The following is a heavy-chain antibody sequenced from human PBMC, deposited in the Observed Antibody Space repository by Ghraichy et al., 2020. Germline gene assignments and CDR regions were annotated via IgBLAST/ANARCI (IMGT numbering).Heavy chain of an antibody. CDR2: IYHNRST. V-gene: IGHV4-38-2*01. D-gene: IGHD4-17*01. CDR1: GYSISTGYY. Sequence: SETLSLTCGVSGYSISTGYYWGWIRQPPGKGLEWIGNIYHNRSTYYNPSLKSRVTILVDTSKNKFSLKLSSLTAADTAVYYCSRSYWHYGAFDVWGQGTMVTVSS. CDR3: SRSYWHYGAFDV. J-gene: IGHJ3*01.